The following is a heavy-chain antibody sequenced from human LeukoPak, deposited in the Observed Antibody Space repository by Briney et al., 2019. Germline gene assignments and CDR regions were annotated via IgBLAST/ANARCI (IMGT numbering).Heavy chain of an antibody. CDR2: TTSSGGTT. D-gene: IGHD2-15*01. J-gene: IGHJ4*02. V-gene: IGHV3-23*01. Sequence: GGSLRLSCAASGFTFSTYAMSWVRQAPGKGLEWVSTTTSSGGTTFYADSVKGRSTISRDNSKNTLYLQINSLGVEDTAVYYCAKRSEYYVDYWGQGTLVTVSS. CDR3: AKRSEYYVDY. CDR1: GFTFSTYA.